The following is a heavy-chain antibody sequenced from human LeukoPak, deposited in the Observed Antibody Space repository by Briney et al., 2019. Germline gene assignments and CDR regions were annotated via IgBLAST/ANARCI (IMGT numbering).Heavy chain of an antibody. V-gene: IGHV3-33*01. D-gene: IGHD1-1*01. CDR2: IWYDGSNK. Sequence: GRSLRLSCAASGFTFSSYGMHWVRQAPGKGLEWVAVIWYDGSNKYYADSVKGRFTISRDNSKNTLYLQMNSLRAEDTAVYYSARGGTTGTTPTDYWGQGTLVTVSS. J-gene: IGHJ4*02. CDR3: ARGGTTGTTPTDY. CDR1: GFTFSSYG.